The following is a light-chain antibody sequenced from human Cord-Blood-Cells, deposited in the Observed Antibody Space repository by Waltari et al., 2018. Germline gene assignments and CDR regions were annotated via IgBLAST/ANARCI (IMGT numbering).Light chain of an antibody. J-gene: IGKJ2*01. CDR3: QQYYSFPPT. Sequence: VIWMTQSPSLLSASTGDRVTIICRMSQVMSSYLAWYQKNPGKAPELLSYAASTLQSGVPSRFSGSGSGTEFTLTLSCLQSEDFATYYCQQYYSFPPTFGQGTKLEIK. V-gene: IGKV1D-8*03. CDR1: QVMSSY. CDR2: AAS.